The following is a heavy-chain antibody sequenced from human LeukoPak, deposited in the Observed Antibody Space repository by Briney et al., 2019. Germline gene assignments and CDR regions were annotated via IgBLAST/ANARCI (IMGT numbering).Heavy chain of an antibody. CDR2: IDPSDSYT. J-gene: IGHJ4*02. V-gene: IGHV5-10-1*01. Sequence: GESLEISCKGSGYRFPSYWISWVRQMPGKGLEWMGRIDPSDSYTNYSPSFQGHVTISADKSINTAYLQWSSLKASDNGMYYCARHGSRVYWGPGTLVTVSS. CDR3: ARHGSRVY. CDR1: GYRFPSYW. D-gene: IGHD2-2*03.